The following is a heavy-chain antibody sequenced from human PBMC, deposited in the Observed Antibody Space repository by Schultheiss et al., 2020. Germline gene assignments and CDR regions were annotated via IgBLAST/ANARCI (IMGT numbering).Heavy chain of an antibody. V-gene: IGHV3-23*01. D-gene: IGHD3-22*01. CDR3: AKEKYYYDSSGYLAYDAFDI. CDR1: GFTFSSYG. J-gene: IGHJ3*02. Sequence: GGSLRLSCAASGFTFSSYGMHWVRQAPGKGLEWVSAISDSGGTTYYADSVKGRFTISRDDSKNTLYLQMNSLRAEDTAVYYCAKEKYYYDSSGYLAYDAFDIWGKGTMVTVSS. CDR2: ISDSGGTT.